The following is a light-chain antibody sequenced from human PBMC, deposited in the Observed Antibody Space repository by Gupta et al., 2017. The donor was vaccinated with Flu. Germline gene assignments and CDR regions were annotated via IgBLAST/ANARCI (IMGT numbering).Light chain of an antibody. J-gene: IGLJ3*02. CDR3: QTWGPGFRV. V-gene: IGLV4-69*01. CDR1: DGHSSDA. Sequence: QLVLPHSPSASASLGASVKLPCTLSDGHSSDAIAWHQQQPEKGPRYLMKVNSDGSHTTGDGIPDRSSASSSGAERYLTISSRRAEDEDEYYWQTWGPGFRVFGGGTNLAVL. CDR2: VNSDGSH.